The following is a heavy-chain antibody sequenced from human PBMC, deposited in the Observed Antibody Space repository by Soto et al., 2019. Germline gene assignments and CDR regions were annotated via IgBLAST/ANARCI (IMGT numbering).Heavy chain of an antibody. CDR2: IIPMFGTE. D-gene: IGHD5-18*01. CDR3: ASGIQLWLRRINNGYSG. Sequence: QVQLVQSGAEVKKPESSVKVSCKAPGGTFSTYAISWVRQAPGQGLEWMGGIIPMFGTETDAQRFQDRVTITADASTNTVYMELSSLRSEDTAVYFCASGIQLWLRRINNGYSGWGQGTLVTVSS. V-gene: IGHV1-69*12. CDR1: GGTFSTYA. J-gene: IGHJ4*02.